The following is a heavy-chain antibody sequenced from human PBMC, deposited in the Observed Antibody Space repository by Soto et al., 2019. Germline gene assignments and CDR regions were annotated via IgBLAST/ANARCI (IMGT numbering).Heavy chain of an antibody. CDR1: GFTFSSYA. V-gene: IGHV3-30-3*01. J-gene: IGHJ6*02. Sequence: RLSCAASGFTFSSYAMHWVRQAPGKGLEWVAVISYDGSNKYYADSVKGRFTISRDNSKNALYLQMNSLRAEDTAVYYCARAGRVVTEYYYYGMDVWGQGTTVTVSS. D-gene: IGHD2-15*01. CDR3: ARAGRVVTEYYYYGMDV. CDR2: ISYDGSNK.